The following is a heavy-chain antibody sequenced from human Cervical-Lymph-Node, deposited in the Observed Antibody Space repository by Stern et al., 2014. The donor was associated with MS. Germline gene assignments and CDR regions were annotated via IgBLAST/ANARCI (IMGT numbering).Heavy chain of an antibody. D-gene: IGHD2-2*01. J-gene: IGHJ4*02. CDR3: ARVGYCRSTSCDGLFDY. CDR1: GFTFSSYA. CDR2: ISYAGHSN. Sequence: MQLVESGGGVVQPGRSLRLSCAASGFTFSSYAMHWVRQAPGTGLEWVAVISYAGHSNYYAESVKGRFAISRDNSKNTLYLQMNSLRAEDTAVYYCARVGYCRSTSCDGLFDYWGQGTLVTVSS. V-gene: IGHV3-30*09.